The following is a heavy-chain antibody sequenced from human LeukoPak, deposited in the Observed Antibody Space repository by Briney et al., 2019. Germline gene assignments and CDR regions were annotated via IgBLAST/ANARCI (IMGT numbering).Heavy chain of an antibody. CDR2: IRYDGSNK. D-gene: IGHD3-3*01. CDR3: ARGPTIFGDGYWFDP. Sequence: PGGSLRLSCAASGFTFDDYAMHWVRQAPGKGLEWVAFIRYDGSNKYYADSVKGRFTISRDNSKNTLYLQMNSLRAEDTAVYYCARGPTIFGDGYWFDPWGQGTLVTVSS. CDR1: GFTFDDYA. J-gene: IGHJ5*02. V-gene: IGHV3-30*02.